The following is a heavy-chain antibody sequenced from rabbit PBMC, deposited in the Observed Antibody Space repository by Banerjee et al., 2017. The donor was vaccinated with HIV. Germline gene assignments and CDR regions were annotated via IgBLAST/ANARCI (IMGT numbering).Heavy chain of an antibody. CDR3: ARDHVGSIDYTFNL. J-gene: IGHJ4*01. D-gene: IGHD8-1*01. CDR1: GLDFSSSYW. V-gene: IGHV1S40*01. CDR2: IYAGSSGST. Sequence: QSLEESGGDLVKPGASLTLTCKASGLDFSSSYWICWVRQAPGKGLEWIACIYAGSSGSTYYASWAKGRFTISKTSSTTVTLQMTSLTAADTATYFCARDHVGSIDYTFNLWGPGTLVTVS.